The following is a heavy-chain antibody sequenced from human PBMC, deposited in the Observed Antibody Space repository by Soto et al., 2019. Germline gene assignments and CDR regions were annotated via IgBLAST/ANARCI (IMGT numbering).Heavy chain of an antibody. Sequence: PGGSLRLSCAASGFTFSDYAMSWVCQAPGKGLEWVSAISGVDNSTYYADSVKGRFTISRDNSKNTLYLQMSSLRADDTAVYYCAPMGVWGQGTTVTVSS. CDR1: GFTFSDYA. V-gene: IGHV3-23*01. CDR2: ISGVDNST. J-gene: IGHJ6*02. CDR3: APMGV.